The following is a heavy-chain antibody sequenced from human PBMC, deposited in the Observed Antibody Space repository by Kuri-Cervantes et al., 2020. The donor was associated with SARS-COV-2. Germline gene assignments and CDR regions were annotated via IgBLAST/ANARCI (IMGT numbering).Heavy chain of an antibody. CDR3: ARHYYGSGSYYNWGSFDY. J-gene: IGHJ4*02. CDR2: IYYSGST. Sequence: SETLSLTCTVSGGSISSGTYYWSWIRQPAGKGLEWIGSIYYSGSTYYNPSLKSRVTISVDTSKNQFSLKLSSVTAADTAVYYCARHYYGSGSYYNWGSFDYWGQGTLVTVSS. CDR1: GGSISSGTYY. V-gene: IGHV4-39*01. D-gene: IGHD3-10*01.